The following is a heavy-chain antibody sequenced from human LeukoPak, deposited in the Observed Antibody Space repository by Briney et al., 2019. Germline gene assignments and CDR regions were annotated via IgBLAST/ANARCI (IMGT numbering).Heavy chain of an antibody. Sequence: SETLSLTCAVSGGSISSCGYSWSWIRQPPGKGLEWIGYIYHSGSTYYNPSLKSRVTISVDTSKNQFSLKLSSVTAADTAVYYCARGPFDWFDYWGQGTLVTVSS. CDR1: GGSISSCGYS. CDR2: IYHSGST. CDR3: ARGPFDWFDY. J-gene: IGHJ5*01. V-gene: IGHV4-30-2*01. D-gene: IGHD3-3*01.